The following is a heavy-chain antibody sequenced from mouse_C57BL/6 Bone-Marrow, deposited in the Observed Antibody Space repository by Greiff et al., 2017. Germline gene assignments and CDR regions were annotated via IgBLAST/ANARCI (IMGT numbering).Heavy chain of an antibody. J-gene: IGHJ1*03. D-gene: IGHD1-1*01. Sequence: VKLVESGPGLVQPSQSLSITCTVSGFSLTSYGVHWVRQSPGKGLEWLGVIWRGGSTDYNAAFMSRLSITKDNSKSQVFFKMNSLQADDTAIYYCAKNRDYYGRYWYFDVWGTGTTVTVSS. CDR1: GFSLTSYG. V-gene: IGHV2-5*01. CDR3: AKNRDYYGRYWYFDV. CDR2: IWRGGST.